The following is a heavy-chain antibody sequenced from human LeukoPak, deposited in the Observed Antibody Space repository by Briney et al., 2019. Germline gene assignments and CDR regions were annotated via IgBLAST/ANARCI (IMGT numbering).Heavy chain of an antibody. CDR2: ISYDGSNK. CDR3: ALSPYDFWSGFMEDY. Sequence: PGGSLRLSCAASGFTFSSYGMHWVRQAPGKGLEWVAVISYDGSNKYYADSVKGRFTISRDNSKNTLYLQMNSLRAEDTAVYYCALSPYDFWSGFMEDYWGQGILVTVSS. D-gene: IGHD3-3*01. V-gene: IGHV3-30*03. CDR1: GFTFSSYG. J-gene: IGHJ4*02.